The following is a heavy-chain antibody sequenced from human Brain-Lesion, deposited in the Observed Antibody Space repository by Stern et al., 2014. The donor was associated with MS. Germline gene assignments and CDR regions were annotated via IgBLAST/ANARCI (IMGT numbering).Heavy chain of an antibody. D-gene: IGHD2-15*01. CDR1: GGSVSSTSYA. V-gene: IGHV4-39*02. J-gene: IGHJ5*02. Sequence: QMQLVQSGPGLVKPSETLSLTCTVAGGSVSSTSYAWAWIRQPPGKGLEWIGTIYYSGNTYYSPSLKSRLTISLDTSKIHFSWRLRSVTAADTAVYYCAGEEDIRYCSGGSCTGNWFDPWGQGTLVTVSS. CDR2: IYYSGNT. CDR3: AGEEDIRYCSGGSCTGNWFDP.